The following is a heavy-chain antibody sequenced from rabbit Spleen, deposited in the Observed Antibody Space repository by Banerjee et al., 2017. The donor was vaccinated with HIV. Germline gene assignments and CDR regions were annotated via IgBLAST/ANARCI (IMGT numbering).Heavy chain of an antibody. V-gene: IGHV1S7*01. CDR2: VYIIGGST. J-gene: IGHJ4*01. D-gene: IGHD4-2*01. CDR1: GFDFSGDY. Sequence: QLEETGGGLVQPGGSLTLSCKASGFDFSGDYMSWVRQAPGKGLEWIGCVYIIGGSTDYANWVDGRFTISSDNAQNTLDLQLNSLTAADTATYFCARDVGIDVYRFSLWGQGTLVTVS. CDR3: ARDVGIDVYRFSL.